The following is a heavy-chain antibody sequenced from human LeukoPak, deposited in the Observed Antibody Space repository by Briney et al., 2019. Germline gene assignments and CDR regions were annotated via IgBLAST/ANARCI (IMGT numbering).Heavy chain of an antibody. V-gene: IGHV3-64D*06. Sequence: GGSLRLSCSASGFSFSSYTMHWVRQAPGKGLEYVSGISSNGVNTYYPDSVKGRFTISRDNSKNTLYLQMSSLRPEDTAVYSCVKGDVYTSSGLDYWGQGTLVTVSS. J-gene: IGHJ4*02. CDR1: GFSFSSYT. CDR3: VKGDVYTSSGLDY. D-gene: IGHD3-16*01. CDR2: ISSNGVNT.